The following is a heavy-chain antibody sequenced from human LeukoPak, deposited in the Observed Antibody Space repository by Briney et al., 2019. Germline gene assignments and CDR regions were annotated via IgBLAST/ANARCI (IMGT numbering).Heavy chain of an antibody. J-gene: IGHJ4*02. CDR3: ARAFSGSIGLDC. D-gene: IGHD1-26*01. CDR2: IWYDGSKA. Sequence: GGSLRLSCVASGFTFNTYVMHWVRQAPGKGLEWAALIWYDGSKAYYADSVKGRFTISRDNSKNTLYLQINSLRVEDTAMYYCARAFSGSIGLDCWGQGTLVTVSS. V-gene: IGHV3-33*01. CDR1: GFTFNTYV.